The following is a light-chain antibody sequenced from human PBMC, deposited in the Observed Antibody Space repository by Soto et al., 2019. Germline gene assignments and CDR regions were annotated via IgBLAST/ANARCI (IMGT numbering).Light chain of an antibody. CDR1: QSVTTQ. Sequence: IVLTQSPGTLSLSPGERATLSCRASQSVTTQLAWYQQKPGQAPRLLIYAASYRATGISDKFSGSGSGTDFSRTISRLEPEDSAVYYCHQYHSPPQTFGQGTKVEIK. CDR2: AAS. V-gene: IGKV3-20*01. J-gene: IGKJ2*01. CDR3: HQYHSPPQT.